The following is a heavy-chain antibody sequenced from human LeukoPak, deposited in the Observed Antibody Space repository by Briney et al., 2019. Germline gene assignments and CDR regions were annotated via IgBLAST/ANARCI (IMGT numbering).Heavy chain of an antibody. V-gene: IGHV3-20*04. CDR1: GFTFDDYG. CDR3: ARGFRNGPFDC. Sequence: GGSLRLSCEASGFTFDDYGVGWVRQPPGKGLEWVSGINRNGGSTDYADSVKGRFTISRDNAKNSHFLQMNSLRVEDTALYYCARGFRNGPFDCWGQGTLVTVSS. J-gene: IGHJ4*02. D-gene: IGHD2-8*01. CDR2: INRNGGST.